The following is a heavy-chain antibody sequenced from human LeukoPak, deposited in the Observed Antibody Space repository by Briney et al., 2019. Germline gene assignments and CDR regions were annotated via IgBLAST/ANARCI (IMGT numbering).Heavy chain of an antibody. Sequence: SETLSLTCTVSGGSISSSSYYWGWLRQPPGKGREGIVKIYDSESTYYNPALRSRVTISVDTSKKQFSLKLSSVTAADTAVYLCAGPGGVALLDYWGQGTLVTVSS. V-gene: IGHV4-39*07. D-gene: IGHD2-8*02. CDR1: GGSISSSSYY. CDR2: IYDSEST. CDR3: AGPGGVALLDY. J-gene: IGHJ4*02.